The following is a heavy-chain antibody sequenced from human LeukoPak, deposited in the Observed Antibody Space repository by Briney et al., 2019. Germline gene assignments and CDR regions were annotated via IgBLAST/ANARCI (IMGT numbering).Heavy chain of an antibody. V-gene: IGHV3-7*01. CDR2: INLDGSEK. CDR3: ARDKPYYGSGAAYGFDY. Sequence: GGSLRLSCAASGFTFSDYHMSWVRQAPGKGLEWVANINLDGSEKYYVDSVKGRFSISRDNARDSLYLQMNSLRAEDTAVYYCARDKPYYGSGAAYGFDYWGQGTLVTVSS. J-gene: IGHJ4*02. D-gene: IGHD3-10*01. CDR1: GFTFSDYH.